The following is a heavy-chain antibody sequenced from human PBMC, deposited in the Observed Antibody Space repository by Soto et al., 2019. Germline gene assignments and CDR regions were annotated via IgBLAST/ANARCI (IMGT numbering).Heavy chain of an antibody. CDR2: LYYSWST. D-gene: IGHD3-3*01. V-gene: IGHV4-61*01. Sequence: SETLSLTCTVSGGSVSSGSYYLSWIRQPPGKGLEWIGYLYYSWSTNYNPSLKSRVTISVDTSKNQSSLKLSSVTAADTAVYYCASVPYYDFWSGYPLYGTDVWGQGTTVTVSS. CDR3: ASVPYYDFWSGYPLYGTDV. J-gene: IGHJ6*02. CDR1: GGSVSSGSYY.